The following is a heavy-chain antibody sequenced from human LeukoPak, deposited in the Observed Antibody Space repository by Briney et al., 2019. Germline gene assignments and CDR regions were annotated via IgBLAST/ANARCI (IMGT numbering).Heavy chain of an antibody. D-gene: IGHD5-18*01. CDR1: GGTFSSYA. CDR3: ARDLEAGEGGYSYGLLHYYMDV. V-gene: IGHV1-69*06. Sequence: SVKVSCKASGGTFSSYAISWVRQAPGQGLEWMGRIIPIFGTANYAQKFQGRVTITADKSTSTAYMELSSLRSEDTAVYYCARDLEAGEGGYSYGLLHYYMDVWGKGATVTVSS. J-gene: IGHJ6*03. CDR2: IIPIFGTA.